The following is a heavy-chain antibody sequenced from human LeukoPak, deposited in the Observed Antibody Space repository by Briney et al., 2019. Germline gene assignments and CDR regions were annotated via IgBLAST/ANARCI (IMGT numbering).Heavy chain of an antibody. J-gene: IGHJ4*02. D-gene: IGHD6-13*01. V-gene: IGHV3-23*01. Sequence: GGSLRPSCAASGFTFSSYAMSWVRQAPGKGLEWVSAISGSGGSTYYADSVKGRFTISRGNSKNTLYLQMNSLRAEDTAVYYCAKIYSSSWYYFDYWGQGTLVTVSS. CDR3: AKIYSSSWYYFDY. CDR1: GFTFSSYA. CDR2: ISGSGGST.